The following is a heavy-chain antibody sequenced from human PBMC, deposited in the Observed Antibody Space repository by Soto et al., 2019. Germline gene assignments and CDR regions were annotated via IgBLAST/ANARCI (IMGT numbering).Heavy chain of an antibody. J-gene: IGHJ4*02. CDR1: GIAFTYAA. V-gene: IGHV3-15*07. CDR3: STHGGYASSPRFDD. Sequence: QLVESGGGLVRPGESLRLTCAVSGIAFTYAAINWVRQAPGRGPEWVGGIEGKTGGGSTAYAAPVEGRFTISREDSTNKAVLQLDNVKSEDAGVYYWSTHGGYASSPRFDDWGQGTQVTVSS. D-gene: IGHD3-22*01. CDR2: IEGKTGGGST.